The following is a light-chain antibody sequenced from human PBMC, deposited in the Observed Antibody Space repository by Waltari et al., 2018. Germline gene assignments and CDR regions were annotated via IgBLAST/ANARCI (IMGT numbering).Light chain of an antibody. V-gene: IGLV2-23*01. CDR1: RSDIGTYNF. Sequence: SALTQPASVSGSPGQSTTISCTGTRSDIGTYNFVSWYQEYPGKAPKLIIYEATKRPSGVSDRFSASKSGNTASLTISGLQADDEADYSCCSYAGGTAYVFGTGTRVTVL. J-gene: IGLJ1*01. CDR3: CSYAGGTAYV. CDR2: EAT.